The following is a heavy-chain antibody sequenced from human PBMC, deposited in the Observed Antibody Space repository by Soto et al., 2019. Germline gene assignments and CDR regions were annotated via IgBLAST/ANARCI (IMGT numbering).Heavy chain of an antibody. CDR3: AREVRELRYFDWLK. CDR2: ISSSSSYI. D-gene: IGHD3-9*01. V-gene: IGHV3-21*01. Sequence: GGSLRLSCAASGFTFSSYSMNWVRQAPGKGLEWVSSISSSSSYIYYADSVKGRFTISRDNAKNSLYLQMNSLRAEDTAVYYCAREVRELRYFDWLKWGEGTLVTVSS. CDR1: GFTFSSYS. J-gene: IGHJ4*02.